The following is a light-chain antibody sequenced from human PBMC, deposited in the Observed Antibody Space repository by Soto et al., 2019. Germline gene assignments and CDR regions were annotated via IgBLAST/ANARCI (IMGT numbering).Light chain of an antibody. CDR3: SSYTSSSTLAV. CDR1: SSDDGGYNY. J-gene: IGLJ2*01. V-gene: IGLV2-14*01. CDR2: EVS. Sequence: QSVLTQPASVSGSPGQSITISCTGTSSDDGGYNYVSWYQQHPGKAPKLMIYEVSNRPSGVSNRFSGSKSGNTASLTISGLQAEDESDYYCSSYTSSSTLAVFGGGTKLTVL.